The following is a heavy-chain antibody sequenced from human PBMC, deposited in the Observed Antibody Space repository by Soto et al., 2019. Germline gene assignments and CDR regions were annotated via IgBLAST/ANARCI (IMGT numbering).Heavy chain of an antibody. V-gene: IGHV1-18*01. Sequence: QVQLVQSGAEVKKPGASVKVSCKASGYTFTSYGISWVRQAPGQGLEWMGWSTTYNGDTNYAQKFQGRVTMTTDTSTSTAYMELRSLRSDDTAVYYCATYGSGAKIDYWGQRTLVTVSS. CDR1: GYTFTSYG. CDR2: STTYNGDT. D-gene: IGHD3-10*01. J-gene: IGHJ4*02. CDR3: ATYGSGAKIDY.